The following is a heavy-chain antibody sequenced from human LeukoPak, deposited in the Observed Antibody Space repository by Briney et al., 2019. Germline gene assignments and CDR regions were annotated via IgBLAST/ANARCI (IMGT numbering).Heavy chain of an antibody. J-gene: IGHJ4*02. CDR1: GGSFTSGNYY. CDR3: VYYYGSGSVEY. Sequence: ASETLSLTCTVSGGSFTSGNYYWGWIRQPPGKGLEWIGSFYYSGSTNYNPSLKSRVTISVDTSKNQFSLKLSSVTAADTAVYYCVYYYGSGSVEYWGQGTLVTVSS. V-gene: IGHV4-39*01. CDR2: FYYSGST. D-gene: IGHD3-10*01.